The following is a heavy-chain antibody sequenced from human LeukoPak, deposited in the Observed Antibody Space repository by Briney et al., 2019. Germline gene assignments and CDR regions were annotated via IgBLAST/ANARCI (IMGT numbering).Heavy chain of an antibody. CDR1: GFTFTNSA. CDR3: AAAPIEMQQRGFDY. CDR2: IVVASGNT. D-gene: IGHD5-24*01. J-gene: IGHJ4*02. Sequence: TSVKVSCKASGFTFTNSAMQWVRQARGQRLEWIGWIVVASGNTKYAQKFQERVTITRDMSTSTAYMELRRLRPENAAVYYCAAAPIEMQQRGFDYWGQGTLVTVSS. V-gene: IGHV1-58*02.